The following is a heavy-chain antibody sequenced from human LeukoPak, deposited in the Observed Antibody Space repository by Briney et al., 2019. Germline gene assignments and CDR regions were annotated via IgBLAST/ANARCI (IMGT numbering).Heavy chain of an antibody. Sequence: SETLSLTCTVSGGSISSSSYYWGWIRQPPGKGLEWIGSIYYSGSAYYNPSLKSRVTISVDTSKNQFSLKLSSVTAADTAVYYCASLSKDYVWGSYRNLHFDYWGQGTLVTVSS. D-gene: IGHD3-16*02. V-gene: IGHV4-39*01. CDR2: IYYSGSA. CDR3: ASLSKDYVWGSYRNLHFDY. J-gene: IGHJ4*02. CDR1: GGSISSSSYY.